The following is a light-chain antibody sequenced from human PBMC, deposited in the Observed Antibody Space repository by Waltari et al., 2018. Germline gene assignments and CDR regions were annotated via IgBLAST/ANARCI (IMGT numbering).Light chain of an antibody. CDR1: RGTIASNY. J-gene: IGLJ2*01. Sequence: FMLTQPHSVSDSPGKTVTISCTRSRGTIASNYVQRYQQRPGGAPTTIIYEDTQRPSGVPDRFSGSIDSSSNSASLTISGLITEDEADYYCQSYDLNSRVVFGGRTKLTVL. V-gene: IGLV6-57*03. CDR2: EDT. CDR3: QSYDLNSRVV.